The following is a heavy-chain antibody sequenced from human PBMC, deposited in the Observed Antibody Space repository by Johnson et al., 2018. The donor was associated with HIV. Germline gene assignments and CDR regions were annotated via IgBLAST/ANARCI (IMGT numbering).Heavy chain of an antibody. CDR2: ISGSGGST. Sequence: VQLVESGGGVVQPGRSLRLSCAASGFTFSSYAMHWVRQAPGKGLEWVSAISGSGGSTYYADSVQGRFTISRDNSKNTLYQQMNNLRAEDTAVYYCAKDLGVAADPDAFDIWGQGTMVTVSS. CDR1: GFTFSSYA. J-gene: IGHJ3*02. CDR3: AKDLGVAADPDAFDI. V-gene: IGHV3-23*04. D-gene: IGHD6-13*01.